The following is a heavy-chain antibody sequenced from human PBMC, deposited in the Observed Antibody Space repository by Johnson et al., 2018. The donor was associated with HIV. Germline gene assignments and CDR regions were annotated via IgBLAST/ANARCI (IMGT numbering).Heavy chain of an antibody. J-gene: IGHJ3*02. CDR2: IYSGGTT. Sequence: VQLLESGGGLVQPGGSLRLSCAASGITVSSNYMTWVRQAPGRGLDWVSLIYSGGTTYYADSVKGRFTISRDNSKNTLYLQMNSLRAEDTAVYYCARWQQLATDAFDIWGQGTMVTVSS. CDR3: ARWQQLATDAFDI. CDR1: GITVSSNY. D-gene: IGHD6-13*01. V-gene: IGHV3-66*01.